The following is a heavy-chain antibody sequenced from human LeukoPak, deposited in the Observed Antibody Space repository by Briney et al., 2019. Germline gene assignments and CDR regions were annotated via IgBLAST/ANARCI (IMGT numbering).Heavy chain of an antibody. CDR2: INQSGST. Sequence: PSETLSLTCTVSGGSISGSIHYWDWIRQPPGKGLERIGDINQSGSTDYNPSLKSRVTISVDTSKNQFFLRLSSVTTADTAVYCCARHEWHPSMDVWGQGTTVTVSS. J-gene: IGHJ6*02. CDR3: ARHEWHPSMDV. CDR1: GGSISGSIHY. V-gene: IGHV4-39*01. D-gene: IGHD2-8*01.